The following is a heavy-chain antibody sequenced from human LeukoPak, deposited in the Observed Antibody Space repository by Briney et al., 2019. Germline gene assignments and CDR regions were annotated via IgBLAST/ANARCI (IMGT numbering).Heavy chain of an antibody. CDR1: GFTFRSYA. Sequence: GGSLRLSCAVSGFTFRSYAMSWVRQAPGKGREWVSAISGSAHSTCYADSVKGRFTISRDNSKNTLYLQMNSLRAEDTAIYYCAKTSSRFGDFDYWGQGTLVTVSS. CDR3: AKTSSRFGDFDY. CDR2: ISGSAHST. V-gene: IGHV3-23*01. J-gene: IGHJ4*02. D-gene: IGHD3-16*01.